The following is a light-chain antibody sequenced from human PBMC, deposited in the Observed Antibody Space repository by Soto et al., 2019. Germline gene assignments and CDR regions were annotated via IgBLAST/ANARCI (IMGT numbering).Light chain of an antibody. CDR2: LNSDGSH. CDR1: SGHSSYA. Sequence: QLVLTQSPSASASLGASVKLTCTLSSGHSSYAIAWHQQQPEKGPRYLMKLNSDGSHSKGDAIPDRFSGSSSGAERYLTISSLQSEDEADYYCQTWGTGIRGVFGGGTKVTVL. V-gene: IGLV4-69*01. CDR3: QTWGTGIRGV. J-gene: IGLJ2*01.